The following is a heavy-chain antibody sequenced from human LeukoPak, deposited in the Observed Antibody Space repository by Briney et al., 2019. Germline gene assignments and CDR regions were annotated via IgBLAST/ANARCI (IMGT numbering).Heavy chain of an antibody. D-gene: IGHD4-23*01. V-gene: IGHV4-30-2*01. CDR3: ARGLLFGGNSYFDF. CDR2: INHSGNT. CDR1: GGSISSGGYS. Sequence: SETLSLTCSVSGGSISSGGYSWSWIRQPPGKGLEWIGYINHSGNTYHNPSLSSRVTIPGDRSKNQFYLKLNSVTAADTAVYYCARGLLFGGNSYFDFWGQGTLVTVSS. J-gene: IGHJ4*02.